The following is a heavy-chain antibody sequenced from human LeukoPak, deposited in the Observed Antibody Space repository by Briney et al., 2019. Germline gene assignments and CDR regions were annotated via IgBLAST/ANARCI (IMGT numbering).Heavy chain of an antibody. CDR1: GYSISSGYY. CDR3: ARAGYYDSSGYYYY. Sequence: SETLSLTCAVSGYSISSGYYWGWIRQPPGNGLEWIGSIYHSGSTYYNPSLKGRVTISVDTSKNQFSLKLSSVTAADTAVYYCARAGYYDSSGYYYYWGQGTLVTVSS. J-gene: IGHJ4*02. D-gene: IGHD3-22*01. CDR2: IYHSGST. V-gene: IGHV4-38-2*01.